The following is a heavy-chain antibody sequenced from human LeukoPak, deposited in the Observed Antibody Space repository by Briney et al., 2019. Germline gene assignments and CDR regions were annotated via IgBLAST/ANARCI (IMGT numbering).Heavy chain of an antibody. J-gene: IGHJ3*02. CDR1: GGTFSSYA. CDR3: ARWDSSGYEAFDI. D-gene: IGHD3-22*01. Sequence: SVKVSCTASGGTFSSYAISWVRQAPGQGLEWMGGIIPIFGTANYAQKFQGRVTITADESTSTAYMELSSLRSEDTAVYYCARWDSSGYEAFDIWGQGTMVTISS. CDR2: IIPIFGTA. V-gene: IGHV1-69*13.